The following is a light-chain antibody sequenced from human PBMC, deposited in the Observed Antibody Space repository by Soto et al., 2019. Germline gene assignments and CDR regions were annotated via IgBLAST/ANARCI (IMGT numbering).Light chain of an antibody. CDR2: EVS. Sequence: QSAMTQPPSASGSPGQSVTISCTGCSSDVGAYKYVSWYQQYPGKAPKLMIYEVSKRPSGVPDRFSGSKSCNTASLTVSGLQAEDEADYYCTSYVGSDIWVFGGGTKLTVL. J-gene: IGLJ3*02. CDR1: SSDVGAYKY. CDR3: TSYVGSDIWV. V-gene: IGLV2-8*01.